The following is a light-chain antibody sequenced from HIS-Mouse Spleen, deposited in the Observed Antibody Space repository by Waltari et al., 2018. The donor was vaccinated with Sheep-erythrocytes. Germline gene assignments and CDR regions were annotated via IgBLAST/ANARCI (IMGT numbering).Light chain of an antibody. CDR2: DVS. CDR1: SIDVGGYNY. CDR3: CSYAGSYNHV. V-gene: IGLV2-11*01. J-gene: IGLJ1*01. Sequence: QSALTQPRSVSGSPGQSVTLSCTGTSIDVGGYNYGSWYQQHPGKAPKLMIYDVSKRPSGVPDRFSGSKSGNTASLTISGLQAEDEADYYCCSYAGSYNHVFATGTKVTVL.